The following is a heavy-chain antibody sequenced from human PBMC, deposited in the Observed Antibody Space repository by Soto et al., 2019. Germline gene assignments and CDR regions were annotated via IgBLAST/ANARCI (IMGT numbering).Heavy chain of an antibody. CDR1: GFTFSSYW. Sequence: EVQLVESGGGLVQPGGSLRLSCAASGFTFSSYWMHWVRQAPGKGLVWVARIYNPGSTASYADSVKGRFTISRDNAKNTLYLQMSSQTVEDTAVFYCVRGNTGYGNFDYWGQGILVTVSS. CDR2: IYNPGSTA. D-gene: IGHD5-12*01. J-gene: IGHJ4*02. V-gene: IGHV3-74*01. CDR3: VRGNTGYGNFDY.